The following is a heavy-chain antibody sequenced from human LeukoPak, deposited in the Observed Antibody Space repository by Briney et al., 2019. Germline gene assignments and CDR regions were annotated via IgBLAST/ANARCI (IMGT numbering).Heavy chain of an antibody. J-gene: IGHJ4*02. D-gene: IGHD6-13*01. CDR2: IYSGGST. V-gene: IGHV3-66*01. CDR1: AFTVSSNY. CDR3: ARGGPAAGRFDY. Sequence: GGSLRLSCAASAFTVSSNYMSWVRQAAGKVLEWVSVIYSGGSTYYADSVKGRFTISRDNSKNTLYLQMNSLRAEDTAVYYCARGGPAAGRFDYWGQGTLVTVSS.